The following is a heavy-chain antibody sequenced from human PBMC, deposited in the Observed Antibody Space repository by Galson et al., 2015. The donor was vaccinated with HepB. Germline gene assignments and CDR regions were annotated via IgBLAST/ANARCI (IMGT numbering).Heavy chain of an antibody. CDR2: ISGSGDST. J-gene: IGHJ4*02. D-gene: IGHD3-10*01. CDR1: EFTIDNYV. Sequence: SLRLSCAASEFTIDNYVMSWVRQAPGKGLEWVSAISGSGDSTYYADSVKGRFTISRDSSKTTLYLQMNSLRADDTAVYYCASSQYYYGSGTYWGYWGQGTLVTVSS. CDR3: ASSQYYYGSGTYWGY. V-gene: IGHV3-23*01.